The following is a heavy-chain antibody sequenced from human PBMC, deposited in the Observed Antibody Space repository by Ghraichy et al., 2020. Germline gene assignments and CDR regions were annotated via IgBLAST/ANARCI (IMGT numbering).Heavy chain of an antibody. CDR1: GFTFSSYW. CDR3: ARAETSAFDI. Sequence: GSLRLSCAASGFTFSSYWMHWVRQAPGKGLVWVSRIKSDGSSTGYADSVKGRFTISRDNAKNTLYLQMNSLRAEDTAVYYCARAETSAFDIWGQGTMVTVSS. CDR2: IKSDGSST. J-gene: IGHJ3*02. V-gene: IGHV3-74*01.